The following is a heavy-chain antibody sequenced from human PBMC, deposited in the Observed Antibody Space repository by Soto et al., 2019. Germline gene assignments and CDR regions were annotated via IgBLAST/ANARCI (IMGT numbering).Heavy chain of an antibody. D-gene: IGHD6-13*01. V-gene: IGHV3-21*02. Sequence: EVQLVESGGGLVKPGGSLRLSCAASGFTFSSYAMNWVRQAPGKGLQWVASIASGRNYIHYADKVKGRFTISRDDAKTSLHLEMSSLSAEDTGVYFCARDMYGRSWYVDYWGRGTPVTVSS. CDR1: GFTFSSYA. CDR3: ARDMYGRSWYVDY. J-gene: IGHJ4*02. CDR2: IASGRNYI.